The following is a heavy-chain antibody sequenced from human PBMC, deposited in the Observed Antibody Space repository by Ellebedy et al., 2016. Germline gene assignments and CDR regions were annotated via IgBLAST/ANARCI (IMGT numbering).Heavy chain of an antibody. CDR3: ANGNWMAY. J-gene: IGHJ4*02. D-gene: IGHD1-1*01. Sequence: GESLKISCAASGFSFSSNWMYWVRQAPGNGLVWVSRIKGDGSSTSYADSVKGRFTISRDNAKNTLSLQMNSLRAEETAVYYCANGNWMAYWGQGTLVTVSS. CDR1: GFSFSSNW. V-gene: IGHV3-74*01. CDR2: IKGDGSST.